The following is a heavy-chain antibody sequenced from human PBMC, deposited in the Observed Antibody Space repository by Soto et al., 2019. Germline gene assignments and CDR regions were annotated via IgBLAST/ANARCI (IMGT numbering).Heavy chain of an antibody. D-gene: IGHD6-13*01. J-gene: IGHJ4*02. CDR1: GFTFRSNG. CDR2: IWYDSSNK. CDR3: AKEGNIGSSRWYYFDY. Sequence: QVQLVESGGGVVQPGRSLRLSCAASGFTFRSNGMHWVRQAPGKGLEWVATIWYDSSNKYYADSVKGRFTISRDNSKKPLYLHMNNRRAEDTGIYYCAKEGNIGSSRWYYFDYWGQGTLVTVSS. V-gene: IGHV3-33*06.